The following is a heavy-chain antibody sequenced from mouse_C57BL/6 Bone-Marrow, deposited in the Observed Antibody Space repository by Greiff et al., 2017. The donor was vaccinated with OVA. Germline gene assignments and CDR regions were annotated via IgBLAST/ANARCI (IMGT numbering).Heavy chain of an antibody. CDR1: GYTFTDYE. CDR3: TRWDGSSFRFAY. CDR2: IDPETGGT. D-gene: IGHD1-1*01. J-gene: IGHJ3*01. Sequence: VHLVESGAELVRPGASVTLSCKASGYTFTDYEMHWVKQTPVHGLEWIGAIDPETGGTAYNQKFKGKAMLTADKSSSTAYMELRSLTSEDSAVYYCTRWDGSSFRFAYWGQGTLVTVSA. V-gene: IGHV1-15*01.